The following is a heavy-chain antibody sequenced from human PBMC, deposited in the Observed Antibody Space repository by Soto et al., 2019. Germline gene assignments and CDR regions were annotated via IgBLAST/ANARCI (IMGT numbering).Heavy chain of an antibody. J-gene: IGHJ4*02. CDR3: ARDKFTCLFGY. Sequence: QVQLQQWGAGLLTPSETLSLTCAVNSGSFSGYYWTWIRQPPGTGLECIGEINHRGSTTYNPSLKSRVTISVDMSKNQFSLKLTSVTASYTAAYYCARDKFTCLFGYWSQGTLVTVSS. CDR2: INHRGST. D-gene: IGHD3-10*01. CDR1: SGSFSGYY. V-gene: IGHV4-34*01.